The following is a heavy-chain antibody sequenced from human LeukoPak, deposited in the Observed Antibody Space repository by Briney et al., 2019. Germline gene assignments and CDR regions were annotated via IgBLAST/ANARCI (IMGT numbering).Heavy chain of an antibody. Sequence: ASVKVSCEASDYTFTNYGISWVRQAPGQGPEWMGWISAYSGHTNYAQKLQGRVTMTTDTSTSTAYMELRSLRSDDTAVYYCARDNHSGSWFWFDPWGQGTLVSVSA. D-gene: IGHD6-13*01. V-gene: IGHV1-18*01. CDR1: DYTFTNYG. CDR2: ISAYSGHT. J-gene: IGHJ5*02. CDR3: ARDNHSGSWFWFDP.